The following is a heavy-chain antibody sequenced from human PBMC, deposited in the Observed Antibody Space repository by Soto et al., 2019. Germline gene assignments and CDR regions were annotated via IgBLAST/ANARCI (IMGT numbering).Heavy chain of an antibody. V-gene: IGHV1-69*13. J-gene: IGHJ3*02. CDR3: ARDSPQYNWNSKNPGGAFDI. D-gene: IGHD1-7*01. CDR1: GGTFSSYA. Sequence: ASVKVSCKASGGTFSSYAISWVRQAPGQGLEWMGGIIPIFGTANYAQKFQGRVTITADESTSTAYMELSSLRSEDTAVYYCARDSPQYNWNSKNPGGAFDIWGQGTMVTVSS. CDR2: IIPIFGTA.